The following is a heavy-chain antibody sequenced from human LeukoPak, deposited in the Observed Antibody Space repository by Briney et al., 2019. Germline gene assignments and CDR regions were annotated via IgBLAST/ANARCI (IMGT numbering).Heavy chain of an antibody. J-gene: IGHJ6*02. CDR1: GYTFRSHA. D-gene: IGHD6-19*01. V-gene: IGHV3-23*01. CDR3: ARGRIAVALYYGMDV. Sequence: GGSLRLSCAATGYTFRSHAMNWVRQAPGKGLKWVSGIGDSGGRTYYADSVTGRFTISRDNSKNTVYLQMNSLRAADTAVYYCARGRIAVALYYGMDVWGHGTTVTVFS. CDR2: IGDSGGRT.